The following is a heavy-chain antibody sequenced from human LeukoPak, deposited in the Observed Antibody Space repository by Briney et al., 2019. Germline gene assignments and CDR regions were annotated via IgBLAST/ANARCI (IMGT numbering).Heavy chain of an antibody. J-gene: IGHJ4*02. CDR1: GFIFSGYA. CDR3: AKDLASGGNFDY. V-gene: IGHV3-23*01. Sequence: GGSLRLSCAASGFIFSGYAMSWVRQAQGKGLEWVSTISGSGGSTYYADSVKGRFTISRDNSKNTVYLQMNSLRAEDTAVYYCAKDLASGGNFDYWGQGTLVTVSS. D-gene: IGHD3-3*02. CDR2: ISGSGGST.